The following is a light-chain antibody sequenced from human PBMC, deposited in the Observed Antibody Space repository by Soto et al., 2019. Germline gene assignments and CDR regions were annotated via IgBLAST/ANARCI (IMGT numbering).Light chain of an antibody. CDR2: YDS. CDR3: QVWDSGSDHVL. V-gene: IGLV3-21*04. CDR1: NIGSRS. Sequence: SSELTQPPSVPVAPGKTARITCGENNIGSRSVHWYQQKPGQAPVLVIYYDSDRPSGIPERFSGSNSGNTATLTISRVEAGDEADYYCQVWDSGSDHVLFGGGTKLTVL. J-gene: IGLJ2*01.